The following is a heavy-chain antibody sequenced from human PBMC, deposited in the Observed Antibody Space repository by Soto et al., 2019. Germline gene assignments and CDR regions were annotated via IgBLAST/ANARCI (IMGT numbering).Heavy chain of an antibody. V-gene: IGHV3-7*01. Sequence: EVQLVESGGGLVQPGGSLRVSCAASGFSFTSYWMSWVRQAPGKGLEWVANIKEDGSAKYYLDSVKGRFTISRDNAKNSLYLQMSSLRAEDTAVYYCAREDFYRFDYWGQGNRVTVSS. CDR2: IKEDGSAK. J-gene: IGHJ4*02. CDR3: AREDFYRFDY. CDR1: GFSFTSYW.